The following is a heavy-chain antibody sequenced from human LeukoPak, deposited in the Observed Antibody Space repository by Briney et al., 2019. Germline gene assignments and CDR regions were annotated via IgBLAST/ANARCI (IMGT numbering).Heavy chain of an antibody. V-gene: IGHV4-39*01. J-gene: IGHJ4*02. CDR3: ARQGRGCSSSSCYSD. D-gene: IGHD2-2*01. Sequence: PSETLSLTCTVSGGPISSSHFYWGWIRQTPGKGLEWIGSVYDSGSAYHNPSITSRVTISVDVSKNQFSLNLRSVTAADTAVYYCARQGRGCSSSSCYSDWGQGTLVTVSS. CDR2: VYDSGSA. CDR1: GGPISSSHFY.